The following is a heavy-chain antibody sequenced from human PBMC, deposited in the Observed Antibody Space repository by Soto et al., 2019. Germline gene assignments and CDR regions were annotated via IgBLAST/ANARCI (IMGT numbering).Heavy chain of an antibody. J-gene: IGHJ6*02. V-gene: IGHV3-66*01. CDR1: GFTVSSYY. CDR2: IYSGGTT. CDR3: ARVSSWSTEGGYYNGIDV. D-gene: IGHD6-6*01. Sequence: GGSLRLSCAASGFTVSSYYVSWVRQAPGKGLEWVSVIYSGGTTYYADSVNGRFTISRDNSKNTLYLQMNGLRAEDTAVYYCARVSSWSTEGGYYNGIDVWALVTTVSVSS.